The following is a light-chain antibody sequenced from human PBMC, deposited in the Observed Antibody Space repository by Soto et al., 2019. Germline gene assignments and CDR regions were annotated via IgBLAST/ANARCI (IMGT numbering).Light chain of an antibody. CDR3: QSYDSSLSAWV. V-gene: IGLV1-40*01. J-gene: IGLJ3*02. CDR1: SSNIGAGYD. CDR2: VNS. Sequence: QSVLTQPPSESGAPGQRVTISCTGSSSNIGAGYDVHWYQQFPGTVPKLLIYVNSNRPSGVPDRISGSKSGTSASLAITGLQAEDEADYYCQSYDSSLSAWVFGGGTKLTVL.